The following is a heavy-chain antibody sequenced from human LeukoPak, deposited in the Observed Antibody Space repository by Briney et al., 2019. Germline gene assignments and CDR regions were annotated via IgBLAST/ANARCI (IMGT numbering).Heavy chain of an antibody. CDR3: AKAEQLSYWYFDL. D-gene: IGHD6-6*01. J-gene: IGHJ2*01. CDR2: IYTSGVA. V-gene: IGHV3-53*05. Sequence: GGSLRLSCAASGFIVSDNYISWVRQAPGKGLEWVSIIYTSGVAYYTDSVEGRFTISRDNAKNSLYLQMNSLRAEDMALYYCAKAEQLSYWYFDLWGRGTLVTVSS. CDR1: GFIVSDNY.